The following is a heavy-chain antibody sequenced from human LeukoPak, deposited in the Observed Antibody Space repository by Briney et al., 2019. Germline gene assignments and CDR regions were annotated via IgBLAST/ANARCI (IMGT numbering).Heavy chain of an antibody. Sequence: PSETLSPTCTVSGGSISSYYWSWIRQPAGKGLEWIGRVYTSGSTNYNPSLKSRVTISVDTSKNQFSPKLSSVTAADTAVYYCASIDHGGKRDDYWGQGTLVTVSS. CDR3: ASIDHGGKRDDY. D-gene: IGHD4-23*01. V-gene: IGHV4-4*07. CDR1: GGSISSYY. CDR2: VYTSGST. J-gene: IGHJ4*02.